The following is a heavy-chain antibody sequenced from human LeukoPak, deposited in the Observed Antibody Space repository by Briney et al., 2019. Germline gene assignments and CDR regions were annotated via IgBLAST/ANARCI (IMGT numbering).Heavy chain of an antibody. CDR1: GYTFTGYY. D-gene: IGHD3-22*01. J-gene: IGHJ4*02. V-gene: IGHV1-2*02. CDR3: ARRTSNADYYDSSGYYNWYYFDY. Sequence: ASVKASCKASGYTFTGYYMHWVRQAPGQGLEWMGWINPNSGGTNYAQKFQGRVTMTRDTSISTAYMELSRLRSDDTAVYYCARRTSNADYYDSSGYYNWYYFDYWGQGTLVTVSS. CDR2: INPNSGGT.